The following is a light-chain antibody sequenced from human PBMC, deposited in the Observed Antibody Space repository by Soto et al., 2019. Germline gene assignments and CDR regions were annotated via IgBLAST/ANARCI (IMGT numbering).Light chain of an antibody. CDR3: QQYDHSTST. J-gene: IGKJ5*01. V-gene: IGKV3-20*01. Sequence: EIVLTQSPGTLSLSPGERATLSCRASQSVISNYLAWYQQKPGQAPRLLIYGASNRATDIPDRFSGSGSGTDFTLTISRLEPEDFAVYYCQQYDHSTSTFGQGTRLEIK. CDR2: GAS. CDR1: QSVISNY.